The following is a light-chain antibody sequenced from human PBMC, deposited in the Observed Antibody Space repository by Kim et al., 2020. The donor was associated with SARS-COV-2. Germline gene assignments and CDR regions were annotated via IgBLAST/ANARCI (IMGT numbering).Light chain of an antibody. CDR2: GAS. CDR3: QHFGTAPYT. Sequence: EIVLTQSPGTLSLSPGERATLSCRASQSVSSRFLAWYQHRPGQPPRLLMYGASSRATGIPDRFSSSGSGTDFSLTINRLEPEDVAVYYCQHFGTAPYTFGQGTKLEIK. V-gene: IGKV3-20*01. CDR1: QSVSSRF. J-gene: IGKJ2*01.